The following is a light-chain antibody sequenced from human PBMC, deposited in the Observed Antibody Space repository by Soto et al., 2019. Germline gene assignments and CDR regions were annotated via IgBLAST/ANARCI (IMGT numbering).Light chain of an antibody. CDR2: LKSDGSH. J-gene: IGLJ3*02. CDR1: SGHTSYA. Sequence: QLVLTQSPSASASLGASVKLTCTLSSGHTSYAIAWHQQQPEKGPRYLMKLKSDGSHNKGDGIPDRFSGSSSGAERYLTISSLQSEDEADYYCQTWDTGIRVFGGGTKVTVL. CDR3: QTWDTGIRV. V-gene: IGLV4-69*01.